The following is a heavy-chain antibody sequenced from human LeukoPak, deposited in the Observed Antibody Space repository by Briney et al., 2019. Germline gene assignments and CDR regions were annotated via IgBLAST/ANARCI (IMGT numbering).Heavy chain of an antibody. D-gene: IGHD1-26*01. Sequence: GGSLRLSCAASGFTFSGYAMSWVRQAPGKGLEWVSIINKSGGSTNYADSVKGRFTISRDNSENTLYLQVNSLRAEDTAVYYCAKDLWDPYYYYYYGMDVWGQGTTVTVSS. CDR3: AKDLWDPYYYYYYGMDV. CDR2: INKSGGST. CDR1: GFTFSGYA. J-gene: IGHJ6*02. V-gene: IGHV3-23*01.